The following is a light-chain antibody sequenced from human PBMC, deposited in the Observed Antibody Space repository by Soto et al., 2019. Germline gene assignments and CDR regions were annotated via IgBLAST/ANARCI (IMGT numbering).Light chain of an antibody. CDR2: DAS. CDR1: QSISNW. J-gene: IGKJ1*01. V-gene: IGKV1-5*01. CDR3: KQYSSRST. Sequence: DIPMTQSPSTLSASAGDRVNTTCRASQSISNWLAWYQQKPGKAPNLLIYDASSLQSGVPSRFSGSGFGTEFTLTISSLQPGEFATYDCKQYSSRSTCGQGTKVAIK.